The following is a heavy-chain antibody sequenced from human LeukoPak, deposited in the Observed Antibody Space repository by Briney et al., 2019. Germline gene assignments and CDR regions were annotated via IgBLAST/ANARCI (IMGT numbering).Heavy chain of an antibody. J-gene: IGHJ3*02. V-gene: IGHV4-61*02. Sequence: KSSETLSLTCTVSGGSISSGSYYWSWIRQPAGKGLEWIGRIYTSGSTNYNPSLKSRVTISVDTSKNQFSLKLSSVTAADTAVYYCARPWSRSDAFDIWGQGTMVTVSS. CDR1: GGSISSGSYY. CDR2: IYTSGST. CDR3: ARPWSRSDAFDI.